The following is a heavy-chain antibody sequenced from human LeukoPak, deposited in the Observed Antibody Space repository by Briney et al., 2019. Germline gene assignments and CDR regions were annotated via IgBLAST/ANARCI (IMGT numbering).Heavy chain of an antibody. V-gene: IGHV3-30*03. D-gene: IGHD5-18*01. CDR1: GFTFSSYG. Sequence: GGSLRLSCAASGFTFSSYGMHWVRQAPGKGLEWVAVISYDGSNKYYADSVKGRFTISRDNSKNTLYLQMNSLRAEDTAVYYCAALQLWFCGXCYFDYXXQGTLVTVXS. CDR3: AALQLWFCGXCYFDY. J-gene: IGHJ4*02. CDR2: ISYDGSNK.